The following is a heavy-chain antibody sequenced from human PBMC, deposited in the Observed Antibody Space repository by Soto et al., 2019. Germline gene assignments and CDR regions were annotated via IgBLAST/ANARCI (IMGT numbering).Heavy chain of an antibody. Sequence: GASVKVSCKASGYTFTSYDINWVRQATGQGLEWMGWMNPNSGNTGYAQKFQGRVTMTRNTSISTAYMELSSLRSEDTAVYYCARVKRRIADNWFDPWGQGTLVPVSS. CDR1: GYTFTSYD. CDR2: MNPNSGNT. V-gene: IGHV1-8*01. J-gene: IGHJ5*02. CDR3: ARVKRRIADNWFDP.